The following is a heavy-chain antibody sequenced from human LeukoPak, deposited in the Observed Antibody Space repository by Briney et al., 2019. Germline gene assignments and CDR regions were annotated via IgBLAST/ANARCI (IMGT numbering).Heavy chain of an antibody. D-gene: IGHD2-2*02. CDR2: ISGSGGST. Sequence: PGGSLRLSCAASGFTFSSYAMSWVRQAPGKGLEWVSYISGSGGSTHYADSVKGRFTISRDNSKNTMYLQMNSLTAQDTAVYYCAKDACTSCYIRWFDPWGQGTLVTVSS. J-gene: IGHJ5*02. CDR3: AKDACTSCYIRWFDP. V-gene: IGHV3-23*01. CDR1: GFTFSSYA.